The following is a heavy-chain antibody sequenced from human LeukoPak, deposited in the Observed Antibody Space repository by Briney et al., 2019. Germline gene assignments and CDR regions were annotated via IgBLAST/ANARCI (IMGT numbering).Heavy chain of an antibody. D-gene: IGHD2-2*01. CDR2: IRSKANSYAT. J-gene: IGHJ6*03. V-gene: IGHV3-73*01. CDR3: TTWPLGRREDFSRYYYYYMDV. CDR1: GFTFSGSA. Sequence: GGSLRLSCAASGFTFSGSAMHWVRQASGKGLEWVGRIRSKANSYATAYAASVKGRFTISRDDSKNTAYLQMNSLKTEDTAVYYCTTWPLGRREDFSRYYYYYMDVWGKGTTVTVSS.